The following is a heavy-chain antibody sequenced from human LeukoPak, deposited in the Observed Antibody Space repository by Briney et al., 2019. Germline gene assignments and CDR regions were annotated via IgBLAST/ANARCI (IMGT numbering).Heavy chain of an antibody. CDR3: ARRAATRYYYGMDV. J-gene: IGHJ6*02. CDR1: GHTFTSYG. CDR2: ISAYNGNT. Sequence: GASVKVSCKASGHTFTSYGISWVRQAPGQGLEWMGWISAYNGNTNYAQKLQGRVTMTTDTSTSTAYMELRSLRSDDTAVYYCARRAATRYYYGMDVWGQGTTVTVSS. V-gene: IGHV1-18*01. D-gene: IGHD2-15*01.